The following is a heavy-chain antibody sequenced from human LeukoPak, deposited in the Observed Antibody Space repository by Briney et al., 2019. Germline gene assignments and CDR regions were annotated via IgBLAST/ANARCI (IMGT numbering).Heavy chain of an antibody. CDR1: GFTFSNYA. J-gene: IGHJ4*02. Sequence: PGGSLRLSCAASGFTFSNYAMNWVRQVPGKGLEWVAGIPAITDAKFYADSVKGRFTISRDNSKNTLYLQMNSLRAEDTAVYYCAKERKRLWLGRYYFDYWGQGTLVTVSS. D-gene: IGHD5-18*01. CDR2: IPAITDAK. CDR3: AKERKRLWLGRYYFDY. V-gene: IGHV3-23*01.